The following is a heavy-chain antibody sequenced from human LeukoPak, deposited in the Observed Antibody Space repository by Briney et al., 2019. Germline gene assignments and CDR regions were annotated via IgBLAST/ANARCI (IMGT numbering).Heavy chain of an antibody. CDR3: ARGLRKRHFHYHGMDV. V-gene: IGHV4-39*07. CDR2: INHSGST. Sequence: PSETLSLTCTVSGGSISSSSYYWGWIRQSPGKGLEWIGEINHSGSTDYNPSLKGRVTISVDTSKNQFSLKSISVTAADTAVYYCARGLRKRHFHYHGMDVWGQGTPVTVSS. CDR1: GGSISSSSYY. J-gene: IGHJ6*02. D-gene: IGHD5-24*01.